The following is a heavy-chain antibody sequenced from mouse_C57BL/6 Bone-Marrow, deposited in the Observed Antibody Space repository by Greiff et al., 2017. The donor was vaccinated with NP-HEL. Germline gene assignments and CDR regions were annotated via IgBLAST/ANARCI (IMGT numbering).Heavy chain of an antibody. J-gene: IGHJ4*01. Sequence: QVQLQQPGAELVKPGASVKVSCKASGYTFTSYWMHWVKQRPGQGLEWIGRIHPSDSDTNYNQKFKGKATLTVDKSSSTAYMQLSSLTSEDSAVYYCAMSELYYGNSHYYAMDYWGQGTSVTVSS. V-gene: IGHV1-74*01. D-gene: IGHD2-1*01. CDR1: GYTFTSYW. CDR3: AMSELYYGNSHYYAMDY. CDR2: IHPSDSDT.